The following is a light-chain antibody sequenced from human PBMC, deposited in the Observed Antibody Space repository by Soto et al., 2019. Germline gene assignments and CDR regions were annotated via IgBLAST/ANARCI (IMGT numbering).Light chain of an antibody. V-gene: IGKV3-15*01. Sequence: IVMTQSPVTLSMSPGERATLSCRASQSVSSNLAWYQQKPGQAPRLLIYGASTRATGIPTRFSGSGSGTEFTLTISSLQSEDFAVYYCQQYDIWPPWTFGRGTKVEIK. CDR1: QSVSSN. CDR3: QQYDIWPPWT. J-gene: IGKJ1*01. CDR2: GAS.